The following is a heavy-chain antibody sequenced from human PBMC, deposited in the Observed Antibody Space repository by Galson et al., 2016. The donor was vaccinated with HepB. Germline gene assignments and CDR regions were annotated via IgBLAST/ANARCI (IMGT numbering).Heavy chain of an antibody. V-gene: IGHV3-30-3*01. CDR1: GFTFSSYT. CDR2: MSHVGNNE. CDR3: ARAQHAPGTYPYFDY. Sequence: LRLSCAASGFTFSSYTFHWVRQAPGKGLEWVAVMSHVGNNEYYADSVKGRFTISRDNSKNTLYLQMNSLRPEDTAVYYCARAQHAPGTYPYFDYWGQGTLVTVSS. J-gene: IGHJ4*02. D-gene: IGHD3-10*01.